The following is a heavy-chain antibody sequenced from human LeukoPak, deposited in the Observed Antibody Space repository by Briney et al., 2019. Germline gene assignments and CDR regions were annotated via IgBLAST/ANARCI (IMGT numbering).Heavy chain of an antibody. CDR2: ISSNGGST. D-gene: IGHD4-17*01. CDR3: ARTMTTVTELVFDY. CDR1: GFTFSSYA. Sequence: GGSLRLSCAASGFTFSSYATHWVRQAPGKGLEYVSAISSNGGSTYYANSVKGRFTISRDNSKNTLYLQMGSLRAEDMAVYYCARTMTTVTELVFDYWGQGTLVTVSS. V-gene: IGHV3-64*01. J-gene: IGHJ4*02.